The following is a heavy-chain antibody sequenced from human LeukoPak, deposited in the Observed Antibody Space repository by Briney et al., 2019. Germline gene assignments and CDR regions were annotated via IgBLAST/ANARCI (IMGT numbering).Heavy chain of an antibody. J-gene: IGHJ5*02. V-gene: IGHV4-34*01. Sequence: PGGSLRLSCAASGFTFSSYAMSWVRQAPGKGLEWIGEINHSGSTTYNPSLKSRVTMSVDTSKNQFSLKLSSVTAADTAVYYCVRFYAWNWFDPWGQGTPVTVSS. CDR1: GFTFSSYA. D-gene: IGHD5/OR15-5a*01. CDR3: VRFYAWNWFDP. CDR2: INHSGST.